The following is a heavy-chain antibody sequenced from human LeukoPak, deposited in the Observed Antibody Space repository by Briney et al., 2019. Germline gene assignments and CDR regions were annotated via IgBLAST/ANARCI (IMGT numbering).Heavy chain of an antibody. Sequence: PSETLSLTCAVYGGSFSGSYWSWIRQPPGKGLEWIGEINHSGSTNYNPSLKSRVTISVDTSKNQFSMKLSSVTAADTAVYYCARERTLFPGDSSGYFDYWGQGTLVTVSS. CDR2: INHSGST. J-gene: IGHJ4*02. D-gene: IGHD3-22*01. CDR3: ARERTLFPGDSSGYFDY. CDR1: GGSFSGSY. V-gene: IGHV4-34*01.